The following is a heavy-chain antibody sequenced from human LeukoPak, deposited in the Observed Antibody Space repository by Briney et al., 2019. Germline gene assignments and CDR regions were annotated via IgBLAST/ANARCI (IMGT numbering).Heavy chain of an antibody. CDR3: ARDPVTLSEYVWGSIFDP. D-gene: IGHD3-16*01. V-gene: IGHV1-18*01. CDR1: GYTFTMFG. J-gene: IGHJ5*02. Sequence: ASVKVSCKASGYTFTMFGISWVRQAPGQGLEWMGWISAYNGNTNYAQKFQGRVTMTTDTSTSTAYMELRSLRSDDTAVFYCARDPVTLSEYVWGSIFDPWGQGTLVTVSS. CDR2: ISAYNGNT.